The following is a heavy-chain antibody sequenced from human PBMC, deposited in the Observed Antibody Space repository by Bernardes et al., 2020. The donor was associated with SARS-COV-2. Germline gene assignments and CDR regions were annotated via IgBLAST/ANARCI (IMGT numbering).Heavy chain of an antibody. CDR2: FFYGGNT. CDR3: ASFKVLRHLVWSLSWLEFYFDS. CDR1: GGSITSGSYH. Sequence: SETLSLTCIVSGGSITSGSYHWGWNRQPPGKGLEWIGGFFYGGNTLPTPSLQSRVAISADMSKNQFSLKVTSVTAADTAVYFCASFKVLRHLVWSLSWLEFYFDSWGQGSLVTVSS. D-gene: IGHD3-9*01. J-gene: IGHJ4*02. V-gene: IGHV4-39*01.